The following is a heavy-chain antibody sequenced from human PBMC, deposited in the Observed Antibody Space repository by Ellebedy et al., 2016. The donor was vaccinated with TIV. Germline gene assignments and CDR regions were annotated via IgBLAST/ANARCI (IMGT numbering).Heavy chain of an antibody. Sequence: PGGSLRLSCAVSRLTFSRYEMSWVRQAPGKGLEWIACIGSSSSNINYADSVKGRFTISRDNAKNSLFLQMNGLRAEDTAVYYCAISTVMIHFQHWGQGTLVTVSS. D-gene: IGHD3-16*01. V-gene: IGHV3-48*04. J-gene: IGHJ1*01. CDR1: RLTFSRYE. CDR2: IGSSSSNI. CDR3: AISTVMIHFQH.